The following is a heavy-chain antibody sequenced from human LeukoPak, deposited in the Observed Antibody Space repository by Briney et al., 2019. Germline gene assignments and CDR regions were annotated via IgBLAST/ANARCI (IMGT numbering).Heavy chain of an antibody. CDR2: ISWNSGSI. D-gene: IGHD3-22*01. V-gene: IGHV3-9*01. Sequence: GRSLRLSCAASGFTFDDYAMHWVRQAPGKGLEWVSGISWNSGSIGYADSVKGRFTISRDNARNSLYLQMNSLRAEDTALYYCAKDNSYDSSGYYYSWGQGTLVTVCS. CDR3: AKDNSYDSSGYYYS. CDR1: GFTFDDYA. J-gene: IGHJ5*02.